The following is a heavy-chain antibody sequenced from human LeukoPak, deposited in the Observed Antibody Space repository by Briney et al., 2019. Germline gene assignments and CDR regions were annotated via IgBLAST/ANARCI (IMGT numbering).Heavy chain of an antibody. CDR1: GYSISSGYY. J-gene: IGHJ5*02. Sequence: SETLSLTCTVSGYSISSGYYWGWIRQPPGKGLEWIGSIYHSGSTYYNPSLKSRVTISVDTSKNQFSLKLSSVTAADTAVYYCARGTLTYWLDPWGQGTLVTVSS. CDR2: IYHSGST. D-gene: IGHD1-1*01. CDR3: ARGTLTYWLDP. V-gene: IGHV4-38-2*02.